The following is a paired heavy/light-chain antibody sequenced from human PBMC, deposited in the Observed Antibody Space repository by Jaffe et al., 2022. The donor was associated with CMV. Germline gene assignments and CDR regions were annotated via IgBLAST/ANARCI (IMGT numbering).Heavy chain of an antibody. CDR2: IYYNGNT. Sequence: QVQLQESGPGLVKPSETLSLICTVSGASMNNYYWSWIRQSPGKGLEWIGYIYYNGNTKYNPSLKSRVTISVDTSKNQFSLKLSSVAAADTAVYYCARGAYSSGGGDYWGQGTLVTVSS. D-gene: IGHD6-19*01. CDR3: ARGAYSSGGGDY. CDR1: GASMNNYY. V-gene: IGHV4-59*01. J-gene: IGHJ4*02.
Light chain of an antibody. CDR3: QQYKSQPPT. Sequence: DIQMTQSPSSLSASVGDRVTITCRASQDISIYLAWFQQKPGKAPKSLIYAASSLQSGVPSKFSGSGSGTDFSLTISSLQPEDFATYFCQQYKSQPPTFGQGTKVEIK. V-gene: IGKV1-16*02. CDR1: QDISIY. CDR2: AAS. J-gene: IGKJ1*01.